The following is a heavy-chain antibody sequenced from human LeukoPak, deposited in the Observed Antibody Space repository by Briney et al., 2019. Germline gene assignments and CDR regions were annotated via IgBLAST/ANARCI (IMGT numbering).Heavy chain of an antibody. CDR1: GFTFSSYS. D-gene: IGHD6-19*01. V-gene: IGHV3-21*01. CDR2: IRSSSSYI. Sequence: GGSLRLSCAASGFTFSSYSMNWVRQAPGKGLEWVSSIRSSSSYIYYADSVKGRFTISRDNAKNSLYLQMNSLRAEDTAVYYCARDQGYIAVAGPDYWGQGTLVTVSS. CDR3: ARDQGYIAVAGPDY. J-gene: IGHJ4*02.